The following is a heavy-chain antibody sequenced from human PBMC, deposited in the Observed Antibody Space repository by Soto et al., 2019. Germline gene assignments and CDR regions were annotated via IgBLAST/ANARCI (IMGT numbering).Heavy chain of an antibody. CDR2: IIPIQGKA. D-gene: IGHD2-21*01. J-gene: IGHJ6*03. V-gene: IGHV1-69*02. Sequence: QVQLVQSGAELKKPGSSVKVSCAASGCSFISYSFTWVRQAPGQGLEWMGRIIPIQGKANYALKFQDRVTITADRSTSTTDMEKRSLRPEDTAVYYCAKSLLFVDHAYMDVWGKGTTVTVSS. CDR1: GCSFISYS. CDR3: AKSLLFVDHAYMDV.